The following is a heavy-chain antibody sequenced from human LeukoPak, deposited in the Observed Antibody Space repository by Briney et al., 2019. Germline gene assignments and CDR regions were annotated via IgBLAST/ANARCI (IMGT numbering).Heavy chain of an antibody. D-gene: IGHD7-27*01. J-gene: IGHJ6*03. CDR2: ISYSGST. Sequence: PSETLSLTCTVSGGSINSVNYYWGWIRQSPGKGLEWIGNISYSGSTSYNPSLKSRVTISVDTSKNQFSLKVTSVTAADTAVYYCARHNWGIDYYYYMDVWGKGTTVTVSS. CDR1: GGSINSVNYY. CDR3: ARHNWGIDYYYYMDV. V-gene: IGHV4-39*01.